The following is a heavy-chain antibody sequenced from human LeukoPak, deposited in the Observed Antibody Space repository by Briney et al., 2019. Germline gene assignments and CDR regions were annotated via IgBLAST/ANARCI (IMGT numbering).Heavy chain of an antibody. CDR1: GFTFSGYW. V-gene: IGHV3-7*01. J-gene: IGHJ4*02. CDR3: ARERIFSY. CDR2: IKQDGTET. Sequence: WGSLRLSCAASGFTFSGYWMSWVRQAPGKGLEWVANIKQDGTETYYVDSLKGRFTISRDNAKNSLYLQMNSLRAEDTAVYYCARERIFSYWGQGTLVTVSS.